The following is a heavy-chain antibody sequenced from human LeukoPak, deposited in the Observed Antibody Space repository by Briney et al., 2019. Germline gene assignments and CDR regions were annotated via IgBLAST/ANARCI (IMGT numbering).Heavy chain of an antibody. CDR1: GGSMKNYY. J-gene: IGHJ4*02. V-gene: IGHV4-59*01. D-gene: IGHD3-22*01. CDR2: VYHSGST. Sequence: SVTLPLTCTVSGGSMKNYYWSWIRQPPGKGLEWIGYVYHSGSTNYNASLKSRVTISVDTSKNQFSLRLTSVTAADTAVYYCARDRISITMIDWGQGILVTVPS. CDR3: ARDRISITMID.